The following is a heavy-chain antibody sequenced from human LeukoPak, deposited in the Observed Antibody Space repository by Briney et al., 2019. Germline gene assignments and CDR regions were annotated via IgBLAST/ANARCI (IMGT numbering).Heavy chain of an antibody. Sequence: PSETLSLTCIVSGGAISSYYWSWIRQSPGKGLEWIGYIYYSGGTKYNPSLMSRVTISVDSAQNQFSLTLTSVTAADTAVYYCARDGLYDSSGYYMDSWGQGTPVIVSS. V-gene: IGHV4-59*01. D-gene: IGHD3-22*01. CDR1: GGAISSYY. CDR3: ARDGLYDSSGYYMDS. CDR2: IYYSGGT. J-gene: IGHJ4*02.